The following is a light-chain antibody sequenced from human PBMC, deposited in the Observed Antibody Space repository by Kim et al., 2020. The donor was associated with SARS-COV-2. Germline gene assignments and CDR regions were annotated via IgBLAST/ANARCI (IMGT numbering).Light chain of an antibody. CDR3: QDYDSSIT. Sequence: ENVLTQSPGTLSLSPGERATLSCRASQSVSSSNLGWYQQKPGQAPRLLIYRTSNRATGVPDRFSGTGSGTDFTLTIGRLEPEDFAVYYCQDYDSSITFGGGTKVDIK. CDR2: RTS. V-gene: IGKV3-20*01. CDR1: QSVSSSN. J-gene: IGKJ4*01.